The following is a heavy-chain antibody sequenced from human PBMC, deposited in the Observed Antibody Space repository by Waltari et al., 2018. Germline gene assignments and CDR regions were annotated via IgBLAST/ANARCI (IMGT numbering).Heavy chain of an antibody. CDR2: ISSSGSTI. CDR1: AFSFRSSD. J-gene: IGHJ4*02. D-gene: IGHD6-19*01. CDR3: ARDGAVAGNFDY. V-gene: IGHV3-48*03. Sequence: EVQLVESGVGLVQPGGSLGVPRAASAFSFRSSDLNWIRQAPGKGLEWVSYISSSGSTIYYGDSVKGRFTMSRDNAKKSLYLQMNSLRAEDTAVYYCARDGAVAGNFDYWGQGTQVTVSS.